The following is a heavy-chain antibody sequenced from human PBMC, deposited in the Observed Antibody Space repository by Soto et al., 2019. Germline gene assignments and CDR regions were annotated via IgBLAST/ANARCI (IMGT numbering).Heavy chain of an antibody. J-gene: IGHJ6*03. Sequence: ASVKVSCKASGYTFTSYGISWVRQAPGQRLEWMGWINAGNGNTKYSQKFQGRVTITRDTSASTAYMELSSLRSEDTAVYYCARGYCSSTSCHLDLYYYHYFMDFWGKGTSVIVSS. CDR1: GYTFTSYG. CDR2: INAGNGNT. D-gene: IGHD2-2*01. V-gene: IGHV1-3*01. CDR3: ARGYCSSTSCHLDLYYYHYFMDF.